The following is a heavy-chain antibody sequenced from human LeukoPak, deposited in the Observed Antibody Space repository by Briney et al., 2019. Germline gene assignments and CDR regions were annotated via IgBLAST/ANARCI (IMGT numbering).Heavy chain of an antibody. CDR1: GFTFDDYA. Sequence: PGGSLRLSCAASGFTFDDYAMHWVRQAPGKGLEWVSGISWNSGSIGYADSVKGRFTISRDNAKNSLYLQMNSLRAEDTALYYCAKLATALRFGEAMTGGFDYWGQGTLVTVSS. J-gene: IGHJ4*02. V-gene: IGHV3-9*01. CDR2: ISWNSGSI. D-gene: IGHD3-10*01. CDR3: AKLATALRFGEAMTGGFDY.